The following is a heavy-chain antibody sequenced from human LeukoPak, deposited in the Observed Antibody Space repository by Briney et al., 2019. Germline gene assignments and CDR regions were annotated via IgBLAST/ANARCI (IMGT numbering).Heavy chain of an antibody. Sequence: SETLSLTCTVSGDSIKRSSYYWGWIRQPPGKGLEWIGSIFYSGSTYYNPSLKSRVTISVDTSKNQFSLKLSSVTAADTAVYYCASNSGYDGYFDYWGQGTLVTVSS. CDR1: GDSIKRSSYY. D-gene: IGHD5-12*01. CDR2: IFYSGST. J-gene: IGHJ4*02. V-gene: IGHV4-39*01. CDR3: ASNSGYDGYFDY.